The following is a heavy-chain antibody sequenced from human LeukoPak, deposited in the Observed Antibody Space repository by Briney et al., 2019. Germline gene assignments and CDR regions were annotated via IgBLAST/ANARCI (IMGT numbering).Heavy chain of an antibody. Sequence: PGGSLRLSCATSGFTFSGSAIHWVRQAPGKGLEWVGRIRSKANSYATTDVASVRGRFSISRDDSKNTAYLQMISLKTEDTAVYYCTRPSYDSSVSGVVYWGQGTLVTVSS. CDR1: GFTFSGSA. D-gene: IGHD3-22*01. CDR2: IRSKANSYAT. V-gene: IGHV3-73*01. J-gene: IGHJ4*02. CDR3: TRPSYDSSVSGVVY.